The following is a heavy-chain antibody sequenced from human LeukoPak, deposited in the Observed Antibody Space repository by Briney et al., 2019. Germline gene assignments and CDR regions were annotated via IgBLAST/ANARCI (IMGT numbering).Heavy chain of an antibody. Sequence: GASVKVSCKASGYTFTTYGISWVREAPGQGLEWMGWISTYNGYTYYAQKFQGRATMTTDTSTSTAYMEMRSLRSDDTALYYCVRVRITLMGDIWGQGTTVTVSS. V-gene: IGHV1-18*01. D-gene: IGHD2/OR15-2a*01. CDR2: ISTYNGYT. J-gene: IGHJ6*02. CDR1: GYTFTTYG. CDR3: VRVRITLMGDI.